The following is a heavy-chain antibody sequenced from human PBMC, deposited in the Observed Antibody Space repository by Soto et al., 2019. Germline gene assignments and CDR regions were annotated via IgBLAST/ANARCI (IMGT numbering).Heavy chain of an antibody. CDR1: GDSISNDYYY. Sequence: SETLSLTCTVSGDSISNDYYYWTWIRQHPGKGLEWIGYIYFRGGTSYNPSLRSRLNMSVDTSKNQFSLTLTSVTAADTAVYYCARDRRFCTTSNCYGLYYFDYWGQRALVTVSS. J-gene: IGHJ4*02. D-gene: IGHD2-2*01. V-gene: IGHV4-31*03. CDR2: IYFRGGT. CDR3: ARDRRFCTTSNCYGLYYFDY.